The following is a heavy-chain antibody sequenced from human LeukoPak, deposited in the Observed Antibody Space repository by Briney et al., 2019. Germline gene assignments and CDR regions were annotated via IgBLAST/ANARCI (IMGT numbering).Heavy chain of an antibody. V-gene: IGHV4-59*08. Sequence: KPSETLSLTCTVSGGSISSYFWNWIRQPPGKGLEWIGYIDYSVSPNYHPSLKSRVTMSLDTSKNQFSLKLSSVTAADTAVYYCARLATVVSFDYWGQGTLVTVSS. CDR2: IDYSVSP. CDR3: ARLATVVSFDY. J-gene: IGHJ4*02. D-gene: IGHD4-23*01. CDR1: GGSISSYF.